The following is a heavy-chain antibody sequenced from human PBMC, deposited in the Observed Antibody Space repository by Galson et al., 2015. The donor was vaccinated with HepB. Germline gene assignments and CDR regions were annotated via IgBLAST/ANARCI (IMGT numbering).Heavy chain of an antibody. V-gene: IGHV3-49*04. CDR3: TRESEQWLATTNNWFDP. D-gene: IGHD6-19*01. Sequence: SLRLSCAASGFSFTNTWMSWVRQAPGKGLEWVGFIRSIAYGGTTEYAASVKGRFTISRDDSKSIAYLQMNSLKTEDTAVYYCTRESEQWLATTNNWFDPWGQGTLVTVSS. J-gene: IGHJ5*02. CDR2: IRSIAYGGTT. CDR1: GFSFTNTW.